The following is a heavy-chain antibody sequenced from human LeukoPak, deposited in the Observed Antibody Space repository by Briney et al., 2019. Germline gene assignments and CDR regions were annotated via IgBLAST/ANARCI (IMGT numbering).Heavy chain of an antibody. Sequence: GEPLKISCQVSGYIFTDYWIGWVRQMPGKGLESMGTIYPADSDTAYSPFFQGQVTISADKSIRTVSLQWSSLKASNTAMYYCARQSRDGSKTRGYYFDHWGQGTLVTVSS. CDR3: ARQSRDGSKTRGYYFDH. CDR2: IYPADSDT. CDR1: GYIFTDYW. D-gene: IGHD3-10*01. V-gene: IGHV5-51*01. J-gene: IGHJ4*02.